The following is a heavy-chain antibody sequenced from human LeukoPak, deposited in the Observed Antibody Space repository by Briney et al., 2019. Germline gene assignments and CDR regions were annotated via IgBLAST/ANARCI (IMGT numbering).Heavy chain of an antibody. J-gene: IGHJ4*02. D-gene: IGHD5-18*01. V-gene: IGHV3-30*18. CDR2: ISYDGPNK. CDR3: AKEKLPSGYSFLTDY. CDR1: GFTFNSYG. Sequence: GRSLRLSCAASGFTFNSYGMHWVRQAPGKGLEWVAVISYDGPNKYYADSVKGRFTISRDDSKSTLYLQMNSLRPEDTAVYYCAKEKLPSGYSFLTDYWGREPWSPSPQ.